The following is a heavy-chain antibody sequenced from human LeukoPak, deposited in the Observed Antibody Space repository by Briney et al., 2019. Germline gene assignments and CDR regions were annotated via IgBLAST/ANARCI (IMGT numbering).Heavy chain of an antibody. V-gene: IGHV1-18*01. D-gene: IGHD2-2*01. CDR2: INPDNGNT. CDR3: ATYYCSTTSCYPYFFDY. J-gene: IGHJ4*02. Sequence: GASVNVSCKASVYPFTRYGISWVRQAPGQGLEWMGWINPDNGNTKYAQKFQGRVTMTTDTSTSTAHMELRSLRSDDTAVYYCATYYCSTTSCYPYFFDYWGQGTLVTVSS. CDR1: VYPFTRYG.